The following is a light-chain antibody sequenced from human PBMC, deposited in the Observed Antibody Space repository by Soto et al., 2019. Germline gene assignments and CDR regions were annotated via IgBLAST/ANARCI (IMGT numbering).Light chain of an antibody. CDR1: QGIRND. V-gene: IGKV1-13*02. J-gene: IGKJ1*01. CDR3: QQYNSYST. Sequence: AIQMTQSPSSLSASVGYRVTITCRASQGIRNDLGWFQQKPGKAPKLLIYDASSLESGVPSRFSGSGSGTEFTLTISSLQPDDFATYYCQQYNSYSTFGQGTKVDI. CDR2: DAS.